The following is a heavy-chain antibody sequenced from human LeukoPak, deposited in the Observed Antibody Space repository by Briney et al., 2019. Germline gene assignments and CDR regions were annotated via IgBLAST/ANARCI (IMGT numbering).Heavy chain of an antibody. J-gene: IGHJ4*02. CDR2: ISGSGGSI. CDR3: ARDKYSTSPQDH. CDR1: GFTFSSYD. V-gene: IGHV3-23*01. D-gene: IGHD2/OR15-2a*01. Sequence: GGSLILSCVASGFTFSSYDMSWVRQAPGKGLEWVSAISGSGGSIYYPDSVKGRFTISRDNSKNAVYLQMNSRRAEDTAIYYCARDKYSTSPQDHWDQGTLVSVSS.